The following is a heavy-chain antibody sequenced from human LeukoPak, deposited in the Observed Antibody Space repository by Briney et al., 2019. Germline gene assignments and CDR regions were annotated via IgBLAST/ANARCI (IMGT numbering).Heavy chain of an antibody. D-gene: IGHD3-22*01. CDR1: GGSFSGYY. CDR3: ASLHYYDSSGYLLSPFGY. V-gene: IGHV4-34*01. J-gene: IGHJ4*02. Sequence: SETLSLTCAVYGGSFSGYYWSWIRQPPGKGLEWIGEINHSGSTNYNPSLKSRVTISVDTSKNQFSLKLSSVTAADTAVYYCASLHYYDSSGYLLSPFGYWGQGTLVTVSS. CDR2: INHSGST.